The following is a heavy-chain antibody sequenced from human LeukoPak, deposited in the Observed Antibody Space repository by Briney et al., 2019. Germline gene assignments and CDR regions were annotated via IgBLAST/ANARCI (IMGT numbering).Heavy chain of an antibody. V-gene: IGHV1-18*01. CDR1: GYTLNRYC. CDR2: IRANNGDT. D-gene: IGHD2-8*02. Sequence: GGSVKVPCKAFGYTLNRYCISRVRQAPGQGLEGIGWIRANNGDTNPAQKFQGRVTMNTDSSTSTANMELRSLRSDDAAVYYCARDFFHGHCAGLSCFLLDYWGQGSLVTVSS. J-gene: IGHJ4*02. CDR3: ARDFFHGHCAGLSCFLLDY.